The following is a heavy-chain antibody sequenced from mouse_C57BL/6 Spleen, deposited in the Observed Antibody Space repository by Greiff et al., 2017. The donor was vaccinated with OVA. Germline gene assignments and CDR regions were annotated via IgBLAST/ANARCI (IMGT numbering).Heavy chain of an antibody. Sequence: VQLKESGPGLVKPSQSLSLTCSVTGYSITSGYYWNWIRQFPGNKLEWMGYISYDGSNNYNPSLKNRISITRDTSKNQFFLKLNSVTTEDTATYYCARDGVVLDYWGQGTTLTVSS. CDR2: ISYDGSN. CDR1: GYSITSGYY. J-gene: IGHJ2*01. CDR3: ARDGVVLDY. V-gene: IGHV3-6*01. D-gene: IGHD1-1*02.